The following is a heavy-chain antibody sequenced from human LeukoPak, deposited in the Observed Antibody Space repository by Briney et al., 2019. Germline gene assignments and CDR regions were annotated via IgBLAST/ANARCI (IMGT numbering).Heavy chain of an antibody. J-gene: IGHJ6*03. CDR3: ARGQAQQWLVSPWNYYYMDV. V-gene: IGHV3-30*04. CDR2: ISYDGSNK. Sequence: GGSLRLSCAASGFTFSKHAMHWVRQAPGKGLEWVAVISYDGSNKYYADSVKGRFTISRDNSKNTLYLQMNSLRAEDTAVYFCARGQAQQWLVSPWNYYYMDVWGKGTTVTISS. CDR1: GFTFSKHA. D-gene: IGHD6-19*01.